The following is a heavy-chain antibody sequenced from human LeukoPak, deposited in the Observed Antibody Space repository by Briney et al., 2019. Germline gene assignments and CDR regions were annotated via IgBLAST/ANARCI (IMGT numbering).Heavy chain of an antibody. CDR3: AKDLRTTIYYGMDV. V-gene: IGHV3-30*18. D-gene: IGHD1-7*01. CDR1: GFTFSSYG. J-gene: IGHJ6*02. CDR2: ISNDGSNK. Sequence: PGRSLRLSCAASGFTFSSYGMHWVRQAPGKGLEWVAVISNDGSNKYHTDSVKGRFTISRDNSKNTLYLQMNSLRAEDTAVYYCAKDLRTTIYYGMDVWGQGTTVTVSS.